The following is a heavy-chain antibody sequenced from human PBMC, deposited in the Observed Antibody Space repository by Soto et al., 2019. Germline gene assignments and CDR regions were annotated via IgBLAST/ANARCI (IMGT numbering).Heavy chain of an antibody. CDR2: INRDGSSI. CDR1: GFTFSSYW. CDR3: AREIATTGECYFDY. J-gene: IGHJ4*02. V-gene: IGHV3-74*01. Sequence: EVQLVESGGGLVQPGGSLRLSCAASGFTFSSYWMHWVRQAPGKGLVWVSRINRDGSSINYADSARGRVTISRDNAKNTLYLQVNGLRAEDTAVYYCAREIATTGECYFDYWGQGILVTVSS. D-gene: IGHD6-13*01.